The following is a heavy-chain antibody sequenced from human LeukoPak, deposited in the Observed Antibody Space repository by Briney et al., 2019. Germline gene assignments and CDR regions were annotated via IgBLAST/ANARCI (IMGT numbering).Heavy chain of an antibody. D-gene: IGHD2-2*01. CDR2: VNLQGST. Sequence: SETLSLTCGVSGGSISNTNWWTWVRQPPGKGLEWIGEVNLQGSTNYNPSLKSRVTISVDTSKNQFSLKLSSVTAADTAVYYCARTTKYQFKWAGFDPWGQGTLVTVSS. CDR3: ARTTKYQFKWAGFDP. V-gene: IGHV4-4*02. J-gene: IGHJ5*02. CDR1: GGSISNTNW.